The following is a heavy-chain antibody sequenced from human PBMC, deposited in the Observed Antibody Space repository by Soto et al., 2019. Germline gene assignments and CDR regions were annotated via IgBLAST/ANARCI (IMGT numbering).Heavy chain of an antibody. CDR3: ARETYCGGDCYSTTNETDY. D-gene: IGHD2-21*02. V-gene: IGHV4-30-4*01. CDR1: GGSISSGDYY. Sequence: PSETLSLTCTVSGGSISSGDYYWSWIRQPPGKGLEWIGYIYYSGSTYYNPSLKSRVTISVDTSKNQFSLKLSSVTAADTAVYYCARETYCGGDCYSTTNETDYWGQRTLVTVSS. CDR2: IYYSGST. J-gene: IGHJ4*02.